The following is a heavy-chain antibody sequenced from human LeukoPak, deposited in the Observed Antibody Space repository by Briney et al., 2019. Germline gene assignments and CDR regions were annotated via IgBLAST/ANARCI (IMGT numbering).Heavy chain of an antibody. CDR2: INHSGST. V-gene: IGHV4-34*03. J-gene: IGHJ4*02. Sequence: SETLSLTCAVYGGSFSGYYWSWIRQPPGKGLEWIGEINHSGSTNYNPSLKSRVTISVDTSKNQFSLKLSSVTAADTAVYYCARAVAGTGVYYFDYWGQGTLVTVSS. CDR1: GGSFSGYY. D-gene: IGHD6-19*01. CDR3: ARAVAGTGVYYFDY.